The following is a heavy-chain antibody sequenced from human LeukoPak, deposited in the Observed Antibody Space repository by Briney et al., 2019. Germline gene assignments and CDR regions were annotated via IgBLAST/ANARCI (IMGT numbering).Heavy chain of an antibody. CDR3: ARERMGATWEAFDI. J-gene: IGHJ3*02. CDR2: IYTSGST. D-gene: IGHD1-26*01. CDR1: GGSISSGIYY. Sequence: SETLSLTCTVSGGSISSGIYYWSWIRQPAGKGLEWIGRIYTSGSTNYNPSLKSRVTISVDTSKNQLSLKLSSVTAADTAVYYCARERMGATWEAFDIWGQGTMVTVSS. V-gene: IGHV4-61*02.